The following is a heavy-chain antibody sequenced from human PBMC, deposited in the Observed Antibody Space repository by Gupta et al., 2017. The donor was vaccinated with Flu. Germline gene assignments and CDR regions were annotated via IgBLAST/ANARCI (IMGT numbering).Heavy chain of an antibody. CDR1: SLSTSEMC. Sequence: SLSTSEMCVGWIRQPPGKALEWLALIAWDDDKYYSTSLKTRLTISKDTSKNQVVLSMTNMDPVDTATFYGARKSGAGVDYWGQGTLVTVYS. CDR3: ARKSGAGVDY. CDR2: IAWDDDK. V-gene: IGHV2-70*01. D-gene: IGHD1-1*01. J-gene: IGHJ4*02.